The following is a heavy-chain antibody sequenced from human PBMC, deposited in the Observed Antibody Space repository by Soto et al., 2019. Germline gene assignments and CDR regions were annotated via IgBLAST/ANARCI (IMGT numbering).Heavy chain of an antibody. Sequence: QIALKESGPTLVKPSQTLTLTCTFSGFSLSTTGSGVGWIRQPPGTALEWLALIFWNDAKRYSPSLRSRLTIIKDTSKNHVVRTMSNVDAVDTAKYYCAYRRGGSSSGGNFDYWGQGTPVTVYS. CDR2: IFWNDAK. D-gene: IGHD2-15*01. J-gene: IGHJ4*02. V-gene: IGHV2-5*01. CDR1: GFSLSTTGSG. CDR3: AYRRGGSSSGGNFDY.